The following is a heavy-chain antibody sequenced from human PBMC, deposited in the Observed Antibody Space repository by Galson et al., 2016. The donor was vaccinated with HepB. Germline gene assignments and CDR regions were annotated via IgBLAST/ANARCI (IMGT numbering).Heavy chain of an antibody. CDR3: ARECPDGGCYYSDY. V-gene: IGHV3-74*01. D-gene: IGHD3-22*01. J-gene: IGHJ4*02. Sequence: SLRLSCAASGFPFSSFWMHWVRQAPGKGLVWVSRINRDGSDTSHADSVKGRFIVSKENAKKMLYLQMNSLRAEATAVYYCARECPDGGCYYSDYWGQGTPVTVSS. CDR1: GFPFSSFW. CDR2: INRDGSDT.